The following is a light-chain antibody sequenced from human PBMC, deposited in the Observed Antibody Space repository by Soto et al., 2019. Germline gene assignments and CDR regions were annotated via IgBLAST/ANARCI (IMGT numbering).Light chain of an antibody. CDR2: KAS. CDR1: QSIGSW. J-gene: IGKJ1*01. CDR3: QQYFSYPWA. V-gene: IGKV1-5*03. Sequence: GARVTITCRASQSIGSWLAWYQQKPGRAPTLLLSKASSLQSGVPSRFSGSGSGTEFTLTISSLQPGDFAIYYCQQYFSYPWAFGPGTKVDIK.